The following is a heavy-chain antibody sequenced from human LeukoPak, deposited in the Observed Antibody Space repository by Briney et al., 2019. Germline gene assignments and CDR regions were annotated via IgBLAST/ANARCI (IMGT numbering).Heavy chain of an antibody. CDR3: ARGNYYYYYYGMDV. J-gene: IGHJ6*02. CDR2: INPNSGGT. Sequence: ASVKVSCKASGYTFTGYYMHWVRQAPGQGLEWMGWINPNSGGTNYAQKFQGRVTMTRDTSISTAYMELSRLRSDDTAVYYCARGNYYYYYYGMDVWGQGTTVTVSS. V-gene: IGHV1-2*02. CDR1: GYTFTGYY.